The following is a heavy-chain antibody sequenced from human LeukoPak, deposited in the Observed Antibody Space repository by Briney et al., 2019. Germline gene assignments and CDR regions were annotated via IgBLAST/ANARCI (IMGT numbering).Heavy chain of an antibody. D-gene: IGHD3-10*01. Sequence: TSETLSLTCTVSGGSISSSTYYWGWLRQPPGKGLEWIGSIYYSGSTYYHPSLKSRVTISVDTTKNHFSLKLNSATAADTAVYYCAKQKSGSGSYFDHWGQGTLVTVSS. V-gene: IGHV4-39*01. J-gene: IGHJ4*02. CDR2: IYYSGST. CDR3: AKQKSGSGSYFDH. CDR1: GGSISSSTYY.